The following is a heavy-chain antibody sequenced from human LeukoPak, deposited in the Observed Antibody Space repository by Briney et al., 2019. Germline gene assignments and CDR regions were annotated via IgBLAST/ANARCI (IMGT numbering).Heavy chain of an antibody. CDR1: GYPFTSFE. D-gene: IGHD3-9*01. V-gene: IGHV1-8*01. CDR3: ARGTFDYDVVTGIHYYYMDV. CDR2: MKPDSGNS. Sequence: ASVKVSCKASGYPFTSFEINWVRQATGEGLEWMGWMKPDSGNSAYAQKFRDRVTLSSNSSINTAYMEVSSQGSDDTAVYFCARGTFDYDVVTGIHYYYMDVWGTGTTVTVSS. J-gene: IGHJ6*03.